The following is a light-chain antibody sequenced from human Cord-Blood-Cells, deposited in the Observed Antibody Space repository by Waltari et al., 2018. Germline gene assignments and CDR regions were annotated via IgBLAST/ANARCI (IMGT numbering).Light chain of an antibody. V-gene: IGLV2-14*03. CDR3: SSYTSSSTRV. CDR1: SSDVGGYNY. J-gene: IGLJ3*02. CDR2: DVS. Sequence: QSALTQPASVSGSPGQSITIPCTGTSSDVGGYNYVSWYQQHPDKAPKLMIYDVSNRPSGVSNRFSGSKSGNTASPTISGLQAEDEADYYCSSYTSSSTRVFGGGTKLTVL.